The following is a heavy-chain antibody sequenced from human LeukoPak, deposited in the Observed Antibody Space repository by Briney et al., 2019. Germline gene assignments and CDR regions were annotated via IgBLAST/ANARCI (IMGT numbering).Heavy chain of an antibody. CDR3: ARNSLYSSSWSYYFDY. CDR1: GYTFTSYY. J-gene: IGHJ4*02. D-gene: IGHD6-13*01. CDR2: IIPIFGTA. Sequence: SVKVSCKASGYTFTSYYIHWVRQAPGQGLEWMGGIIPIFGTANYAQKFQGRVTITADESTGTAYMELSSLRSEDTAVYYCARNSLYSSSWSYYFDYWGQGTLVTVSS. V-gene: IGHV1-69*13.